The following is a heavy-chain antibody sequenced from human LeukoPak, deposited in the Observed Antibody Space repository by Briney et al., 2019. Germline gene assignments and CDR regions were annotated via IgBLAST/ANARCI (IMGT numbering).Heavy chain of an antibody. D-gene: IGHD3-3*01. J-gene: IGHJ3*02. CDR3: ARAIFGVVIKDENAFDI. Sequence: SVKASCKPSARTFSSYTISWERQAPGQGLEWMGRIIPILGIANYAQKFQGRVTITADKSTSTAYMELSSLRSEDTAVYYCARAIFGVVIKDENAFDIWGQGTMVTVSS. CDR1: ARTFSSYT. V-gene: IGHV1-69*02. CDR2: IIPILGIA.